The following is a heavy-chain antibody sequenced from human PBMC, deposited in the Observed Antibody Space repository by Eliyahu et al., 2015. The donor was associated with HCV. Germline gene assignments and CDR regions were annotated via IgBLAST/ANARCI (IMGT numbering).Heavy chain of an antibody. CDR1: GFTLSDYT. V-gene: IGHV3-64*01. Sequence: EMQVVESGGNLVQPGGSLRLSCVASGFTLSDYTIQXVRQAPGKGLEHVSGISGSGSRTYFANSVKGRFTISRDNSKNTLYLQMGSLRAEDMAVYYCARRGPDAFDIWGQGTMVTVSS. J-gene: IGHJ3*02. CDR2: ISGSGSRT. CDR3: ARRGPDAFDI.